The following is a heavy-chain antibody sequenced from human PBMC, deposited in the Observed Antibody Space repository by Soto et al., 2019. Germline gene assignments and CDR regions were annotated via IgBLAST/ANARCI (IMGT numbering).Heavy chain of an antibody. Sequence: PSETLSLTCTVSGGSISSGGYYWSWIRQHPGKGLEWIGYIYYSGSTYYNPSLKSRVTISVDTSKNQFSLKLSSVTAADTAVYYCARNANDYGVLGMDVWGQGTTVTVS. V-gene: IGHV4-31*03. D-gene: IGHD4-17*01. CDR1: GGSISSGGYY. CDR3: ARNANDYGVLGMDV. CDR2: IYYSGST. J-gene: IGHJ6*02.